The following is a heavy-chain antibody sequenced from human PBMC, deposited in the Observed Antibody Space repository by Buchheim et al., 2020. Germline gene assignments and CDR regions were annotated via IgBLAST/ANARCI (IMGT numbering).Heavy chain of an antibody. J-gene: IGHJ4*02. CDR1: GFTFSSYG. D-gene: IGHD3-3*01. Sequence: QVQLVESGGGVVQPGRSLRLSCAASGFTFSSYGMHWVRQAPGKGLEWVAVIWYDGSNKYYEDSGKGRFTISRENSKNTLYLQMNSLRAEDTAVYYCARLPSARSGHIYWGQGTL. V-gene: IGHV3-33*01. CDR2: IWYDGSNK. CDR3: ARLPSARSGHIY.